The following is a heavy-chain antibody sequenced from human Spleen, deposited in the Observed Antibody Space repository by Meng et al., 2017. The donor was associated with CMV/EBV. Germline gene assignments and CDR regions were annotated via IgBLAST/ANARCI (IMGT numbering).Heavy chain of an antibody. J-gene: IGHJ4*02. CDR3: ARDRGYSHGYAFDY. V-gene: IGHV3-21*01. Sequence: SCAASGFTFSNYIMNWVRQAPGKGLEWVSSISSRSTYISYADSVKGRFTVSRDNAKNSLYLQMDSLRAEDTAIYYCARDRGYSHGYAFDYWGQGTLVTVSS. CDR2: ISSRSTYI. D-gene: IGHD5-18*01. CDR1: GFTFSNYI.